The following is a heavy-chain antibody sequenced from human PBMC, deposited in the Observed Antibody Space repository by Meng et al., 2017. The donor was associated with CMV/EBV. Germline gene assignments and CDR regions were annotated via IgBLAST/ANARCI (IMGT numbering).Heavy chain of an antibody. CDR1: GGTFSSYT. Sequence: SVKVSCKASGGTFSSYTISWVRQAPGQGLEWMGRIIPILGIANYAQKFQGRVTSTADKSTSTAYMELSSLRSEDTAVYYCAREPGRRAFDIWGQGTMVTVSS. D-gene: IGHD1-1*01. V-gene: IGHV1-69*04. J-gene: IGHJ3*02. CDR3: AREPGRRAFDI. CDR2: IIPILGIA.